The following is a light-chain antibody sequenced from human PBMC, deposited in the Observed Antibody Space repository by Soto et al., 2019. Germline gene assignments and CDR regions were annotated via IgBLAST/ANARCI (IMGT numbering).Light chain of an antibody. J-gene: IGKJ1*01. Sequence: ILLTQCPSSLSASVGDRVTITCRASQSLXSYLNCYQQKPGKAPKLLXDAASSLQTGCPSRLSGSGSGTDFTLTISSMQPEDFAVYYFQQSYIPTWTFGQGTKVDIK. CDR1: QSLXSY. CDR3: QQSYIPTWT. CDR2: AAS. V-gene: IGKV1-39*01.